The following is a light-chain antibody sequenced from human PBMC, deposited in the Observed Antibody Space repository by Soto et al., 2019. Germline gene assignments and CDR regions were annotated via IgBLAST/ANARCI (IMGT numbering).Light chain of an antibody. J-gene: IGKJ4*01. V-gene: IGKV1D-12*01. CDR3: QQADSFPLT. Sequence: DIQMTQSPSSVSASVGDRIIITCRASQYINNWLAWYQQRPGEAPKLLIFAASRLHGDLPSRFSGSGSGTDFTLTINNLQPEDFATYYCQQADSFPLTFGGGTKVEVK. CDR1: QYINNW. CDR2: AAS.